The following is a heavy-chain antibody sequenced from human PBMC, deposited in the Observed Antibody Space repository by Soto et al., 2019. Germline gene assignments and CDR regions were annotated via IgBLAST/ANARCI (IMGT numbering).Heavy chain of an antibody. J-gene: IGHJ4*02. CDR2: IKEDGSEK. Sequence: PGGSLRLSCAASGFTLSYYCMSWVRQAPGKGLEWVANIKEDGSEKYYVDSVKGRFTISRDNAQNSVFLQMNSLRVEDTAIYYCARDCSGGSCQYWGQGTLVTVSS. V-gene: IGHV3-7*01. CDR3: ARDCSGGSCQY. CDR1: GFTLSYYC. D-gene: IGHD2-15*01.